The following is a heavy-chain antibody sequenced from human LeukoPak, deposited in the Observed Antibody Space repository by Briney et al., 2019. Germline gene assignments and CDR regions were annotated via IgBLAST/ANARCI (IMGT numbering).Heavy chain of an antibody. CDR1: GYTFTNYG. J-gene: IGHJ6*03. V-gene: IGHV1-18*01. Sequence: ASVKVSCKASGYTFTNYGINWVRQAPGQGLEWMGWISAYNGNTNYAQKLQGRVTMTTDTSTSTAFMELSSLRSEDTAVYYCARVGYGDSSYYYYYYMDVWGKGTTVTVSS. D-gene: IGHD4-17*01. CDR3: ARVGYGDSSYYYYYYMDV. CDR2: ISAYNGNT.